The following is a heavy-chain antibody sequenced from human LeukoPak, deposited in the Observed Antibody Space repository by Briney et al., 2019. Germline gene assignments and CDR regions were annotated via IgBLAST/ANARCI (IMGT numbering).Heavy chain of an antibody. D-gene: IGHD2-21*02. CDR2: IIPIFGTA. Sequence: SVKVSCKASGGTFSSYAISWVRQAPGQGLEWMGGIIPIFGTANYAQKFQGRVTITADESTSTAYMELSSLRSEDTAVYYCARDRGVTTYNWFGPWGQGTLVTVSS. CDR1: GGTFSSYA. J-gene: IGHJ5*02. CDR3: ARDRGVTTYNWFGP. V-gene: IGHV1-69*13.